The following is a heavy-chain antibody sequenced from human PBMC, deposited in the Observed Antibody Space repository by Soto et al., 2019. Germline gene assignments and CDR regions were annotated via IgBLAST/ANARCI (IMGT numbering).Heavy chain of an antibody. V-gene: IGHV4-39*01. Sequence: TVSACPKSRERSFCCRLRLYPGKGLEWIGRIDYSGSTYYNPSLKSRVTISVDTSKNQFSLKLSSVTAADTAVYYCARRLYYDSSGLEVGGMDVWGQGTTVT. D-gene: IGHD3-22*01. J-gene: IGHJ6*02. CDR2: IDYSGST. CDR1: ACPKSRERSF. CDR3: ARRLYYDSSGLEVGGMDV.